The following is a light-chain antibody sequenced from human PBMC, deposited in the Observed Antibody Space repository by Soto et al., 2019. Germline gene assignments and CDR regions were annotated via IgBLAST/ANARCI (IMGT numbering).Light chain of an antibody. J-gene: IGLJ1*01. Sequence: QSALTQPASVSGSPGQSITISCTGTSSDVGSYNLVSWYQQLPGQAPKLLIYEGGKRPSGVSNRFSDSNSGNTASLTISGLQAEDEADYYCCSYTGTTPYVFGNGTKVTV. CDR1: SSDVGSYNL. CDR3: CSYTGTTPYV. CDR2: EGG. V-gene: IGLV2-23*01.